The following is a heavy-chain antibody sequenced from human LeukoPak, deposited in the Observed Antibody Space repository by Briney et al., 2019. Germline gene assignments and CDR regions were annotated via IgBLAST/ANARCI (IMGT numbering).Heavy chain of an antibody. D-gene: IGHD6-13*01. V-gene: IGHV3-23*01. CDR3: AKGRYGSSRYPFDY. J-gene: IGHJ4*02. CDR2: ISGGGGST. CDR1: GFTFSGCA. Sequence: GGSLRLSCAASGFTFSGCAMGWVRQAPGKGLEWVSVISGGGGSTYYAGSVKGRFTISRDNSKNTLYLQMNSLRAEDTAVYYCAKGRYGSSRYPFDYWGQGTLVTVSS.